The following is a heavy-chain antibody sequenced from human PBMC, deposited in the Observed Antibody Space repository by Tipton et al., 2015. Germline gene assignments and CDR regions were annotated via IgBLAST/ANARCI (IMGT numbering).Heavy chain of an antibody. V-gene: IGHV4-38-2*02. D-gene: IGHD3-9*01. CDR2: ISHSGNT. CDR3: ACQDYDSLTRDYQTVDY. Sequence: TLSLTCTVSGSSIRSGHYWGWVRQPPGKGLEWIGSISHSGNTYYNPSLKSRVTMSRDTSKNQFSLKLTSVTAADTAVYYCACQDYDSLTRDYQTVDYWGQGTLVTVSS. CDR1: GSSIRSGHY. J-gene: IGHJ4*02.